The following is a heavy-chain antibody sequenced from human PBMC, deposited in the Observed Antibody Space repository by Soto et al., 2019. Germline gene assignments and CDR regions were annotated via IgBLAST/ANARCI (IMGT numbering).Heavy chain of an antibody. Sequence: HPGGSLRLSCAASGFTFSSYAMSWVRQAPGKGLEWVSAISGSGGSTYYADSVKGRFTISRDNSKNTLYLQMNSLRAEDTAVYYCAKGAYYDYIWGSYPHYYYYMDVWGKGTTVTVSS. CDR3: AKGAYYDYIWGSYPHYYYYMDV. J-gene: IGHJ6*03. V-gene: IGHV3-23*01. CDR1: GFTFSSYA. D-gene: IGHD3-16*02. CDR2: ISGSGGST.